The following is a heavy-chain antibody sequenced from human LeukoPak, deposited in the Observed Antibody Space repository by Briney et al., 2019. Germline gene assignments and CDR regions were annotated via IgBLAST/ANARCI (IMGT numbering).Heavy chain of an antibody. CDR3: ARDSFNPAAQTTDYYYGIDV. CDR2: ISAYNGNT. J-gene: IGHJ6*02. CDR1: GYTFTSYG. Sequence: KPGSVKVSCMASGYTFTSYGISWVRQAPGQGLEWMGWISAYNGNTNYAQKLQGRVTMTTDTSTSTAYMELRSLRSDDTAVYYCARDSFNPAAQTTDYYYGIDVWGQGTTVTVSS. V-gene: IGHV1-18*01. D-gene: IGHD6-13*01.